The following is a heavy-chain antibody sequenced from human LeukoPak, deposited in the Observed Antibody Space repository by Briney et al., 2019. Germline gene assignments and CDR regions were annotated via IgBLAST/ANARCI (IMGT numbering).Heavy chain of an antibody. Sequence: GGSLRLSCTASGFIFDTHTLTWVRQAPGKGLEWVASISGSGDSTNYGDSVKGRFIISRDNFKRTVHLEMSNLRADDTAMYYCVRRAAVRGMDFWGLGTTVIVSS. CDR1: GFIFDTHT. J-gene: IGHJ6*02. D-gene: IGHD1-14*01. V-gene: IGHV3-23*01. CDR2: ISGSGDST. CDR3: VRRAAVRGMDF.